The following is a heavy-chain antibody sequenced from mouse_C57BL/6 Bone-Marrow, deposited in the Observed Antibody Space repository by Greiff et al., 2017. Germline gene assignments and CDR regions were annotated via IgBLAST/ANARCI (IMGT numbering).Heavy chain of an antibody. D-gene: IGHD1-1*01. CDR2: IDPSDSYH. J-gene: IGHJ1*03. V-gene: IGHV1-69*01. CDR3: AMDHYYGSSYWYFDV. Sequence: QVQLQQPGAELVMPGASVKLSCKASGYTFTSYWMHWVKQRPGQGLEWIGEIDPSDSYHNYNQKFKGKSKLTVDKSSSTAYMQLSSLTSEDSAVYYCAMDHYYGSSYWYFDVWGTGTTVTVSS. CDR1: GYTFTSYW.